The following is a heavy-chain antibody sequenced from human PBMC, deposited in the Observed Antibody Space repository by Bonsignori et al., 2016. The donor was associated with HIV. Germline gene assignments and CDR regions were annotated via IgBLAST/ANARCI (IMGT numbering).Heavy chain of an antibody. J-gene: IGHJ4*02. D-gene: IGHD1-26*01. CDR1: GYTFTSFG. CDR3: ARVLLGSGNYPTNY. Sequence: ASVKVSCKASGYTFTSFGISWVRQAPGQGLEWMGWISAYNGNTNYAQNLQGRVTMTTDTSTSTAYMELRSLRSDDTAVYYCARVLLGSGNYPTNYWGQGTLVTVSS. V-gene: IGHV1-18*01. CDR2: ISAYNGNT.